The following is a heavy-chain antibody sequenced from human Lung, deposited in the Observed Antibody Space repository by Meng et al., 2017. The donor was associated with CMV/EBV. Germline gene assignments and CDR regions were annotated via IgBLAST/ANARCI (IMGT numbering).Heavy chain of an antibody. CDR2: INPKSGDT. Sequence: ASVKVSXKASGYNFSGYYIHWVRQAPGQGLEWMGWINPKSGDTKYEQRFQGRVSVTRDTSITTAYMELSSLRSDDTAVYYCARDFLDYGGWFDPWGQGTLVTVSS. D-gene: IGHD4/OR15-4a*01. V-gene: IGHV1-2*02. CDR1: GYNFSGYY. CDR3: ARDFLDYGGWFDP. J-gene: IGHJ5*02.